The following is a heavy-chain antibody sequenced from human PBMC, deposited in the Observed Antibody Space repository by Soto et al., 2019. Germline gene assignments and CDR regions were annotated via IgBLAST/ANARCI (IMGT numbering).Heavy chain of an antibody. CDR1: GYSISSGGYD. J-gene: IGHJ4*02. D-gene: IGHD3-3*01. CDR3: AREARSGYYGAAY. CDR2: IFYDGRT. V-gene: IGHV4-31*03. Sequence: QVQLQETGPGLVKPSQTLSLTCTVSGYSISSGGYDWSWIRQFPGMGLGWIGSIFYDGRTGYNTSRKSRISISVDSSKNQFSLRLSSVTAADTAVYFCAREARSGYYGAAYWGQGTLVTVSS.